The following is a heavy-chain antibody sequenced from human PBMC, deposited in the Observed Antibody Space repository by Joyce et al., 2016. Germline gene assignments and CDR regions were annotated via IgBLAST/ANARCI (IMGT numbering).Heavy chain of an antibody. CDR1: GFTFSSYA. D-gene: IGHD3-3*01. J-gene: IGHJ4*02. CDR2: IGASGVST. CDR3: ATWAPTNYDFWSGYSYYFDN. Sequence: EVQLLESGGGLVQPGGSLRLSCAASGFTFSSYAMSWVRQAPGKGLEWVSTIGASGVSTYYADSVKGRFTISRDNSEDSLYLHMNSLRAEDTAVYYCATWAPTNYDFWSGYSYYFDNWGQGTLVTVSS. V-gene: IGHV3-23*01.